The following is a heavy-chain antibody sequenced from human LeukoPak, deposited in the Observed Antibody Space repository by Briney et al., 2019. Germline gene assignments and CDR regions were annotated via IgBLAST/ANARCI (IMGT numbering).Heavy chain of an antibody. J-gene: IGHJ4*02. CDR1: GGTFSGYY. D-gene: IGHD6-19*01. Sequence: PSETLSLTCAVYGGTFSGYYWSWIRQPPGKGLEWIGEINHSGNTNYNPSLKSRVTISIDTSRNQFSLKLSSVTAADTAIYYCARPFLRFSSGWHFDYWGQGILVTVSS. V-gene: IGHV4-34*01. CDR3: ARPFLRFSSGWHFDY. CDR2: INHSGNT.